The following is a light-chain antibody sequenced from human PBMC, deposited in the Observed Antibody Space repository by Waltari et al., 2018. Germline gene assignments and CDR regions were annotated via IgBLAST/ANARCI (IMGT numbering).Light chain of an antibody. CDR1: QNVRTF. J-gene: IGKJ4*01. Sequence: DIVLTQSPATLSLSPGDRATLSCRASQNVRTFLAWYQQKPVQAPRLLIYDASTRAIVLPAGFSGSGSGTDFTLTISSLEPEDCAVYYCQQRFDWPLTFGGGTKVEFK. V-gene: IGKV3-11*01. CDR3: QQRFDWPLT. CDR2: DAS.